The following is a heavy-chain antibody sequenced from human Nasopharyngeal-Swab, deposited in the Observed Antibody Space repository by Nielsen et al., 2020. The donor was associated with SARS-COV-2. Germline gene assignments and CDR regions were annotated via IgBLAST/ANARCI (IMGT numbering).Heavy chain of an antibody. CDR1: GFTFSSYW. CDR2: IKQDGSEK. CDR3: ARVGGSGWNREINWLDP. D-gene: IGHD6-19*01. J-gene: IGHJ5*02. V-gene: IGHV3-7*03. Sequence: ETLSLTCAASGFTFSSYWMSWVRQAPGKGLEWVANIKQDGSEKYYVDSVKGRFTISRDNGENSLYLQMNSLRAEDTAVYYCARVGGSGWNREINWLDPWGQGTLVTVSS.